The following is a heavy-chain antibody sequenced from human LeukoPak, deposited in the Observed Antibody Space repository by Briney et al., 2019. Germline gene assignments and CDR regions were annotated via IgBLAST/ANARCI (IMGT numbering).Heavy chain of an antibody. CDR2: INHSGST. Sequence: SETLSLTCAVYGGSFSDYYWSWIRQPPGKGLEWIGEINHSGSTNYNSSLKSRVTISVDTSKNQFSLKLSSVTAADTAVYYWSRGLSGSPRGVYYYYMDVWGKGTTVTVSS. D-gene: IGHD1-26*01. V-gene: IGHV4-34*01. CDR1: GGSFSDYY. CDR3: SRGLSGSPRGVYYYYMDV. J-gene: IGHJ6*03.